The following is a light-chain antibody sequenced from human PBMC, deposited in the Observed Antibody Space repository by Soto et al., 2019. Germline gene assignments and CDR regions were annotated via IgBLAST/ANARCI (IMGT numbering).Light chain of an antibody. J-gene: IGKJ1*01. CDR2: DAS. CDR3: QQRSNWPRT. V-gene: IGKV3-11*01. Sequence: EIVLTRSPATLSLYLGERATLSCRASQSVSSYLAWYQQKPGQAPRLLIYDASNRATGIPARFSGSGSGTDFTLTISSLEPEDFAVYYCQQRSNWPRTFGQGTKVDIK. CDR1: QSVSSY.